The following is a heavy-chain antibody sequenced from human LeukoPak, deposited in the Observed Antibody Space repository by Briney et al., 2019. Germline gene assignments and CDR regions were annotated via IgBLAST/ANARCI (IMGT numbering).Heavy chain of an antibody. J-gene: IGHJ6*02. CDR3: ARGDHYDILTGRGSYYYYGMDV. Sequence: SETLSLTCAVSGGSISSGGYSWSWIRQPPGKGLEWIGYIYHSGSTYYNPSLKSRVTISVDRSKNQFSLKLSSVTAADTAVYYCARGDHYDILTGRGSYYYYGMDVWGQGTTVTVSS. CDR1: GGSISSGGYS. CDR2: IYHSGST. V-gene: IGHV4-30-2*01. D-gene: IGHD3-9*01.